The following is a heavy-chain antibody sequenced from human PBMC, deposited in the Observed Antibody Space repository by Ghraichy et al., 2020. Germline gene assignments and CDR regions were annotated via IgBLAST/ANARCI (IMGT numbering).Heavy chain of an antibody. Sequence: SETLSLTCTVSGGSISSYYWSWIRQPPGKGLEWIGYIYYSGSTNYNPSLKSRVTISVDTSKNQFSLKLSSVTAADTAVYYCARQDKDGYPKDWGQGTLVTVSS. CDR3: ARQDKDGYPKD. CDR1: GGSISSYY. CDR2: IYYSGST. J-gene: IGHJ4*02. D-gene: IGHD5-24*01. V-gene: IGHV4-59*08.